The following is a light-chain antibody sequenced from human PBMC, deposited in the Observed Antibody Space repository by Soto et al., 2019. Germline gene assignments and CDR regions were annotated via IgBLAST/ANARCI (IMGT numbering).Light chain of an antibody. J-gene: IGKJ5*01. CDR3: LQRINWPPTLT. V-gene: IGKV3-11*01. Sequence: EIVLTQSPATLSLSPGERATLSCRASQSVSSYLAWYQQKPGQAPRLLIYDASNRATGIPARFSGSGSGTDFTLTISSLEPEDFAGYYFLQRINWPPTLTFGQGTRLEIK. CDR1: QSVSSY. CDR2: DAS.